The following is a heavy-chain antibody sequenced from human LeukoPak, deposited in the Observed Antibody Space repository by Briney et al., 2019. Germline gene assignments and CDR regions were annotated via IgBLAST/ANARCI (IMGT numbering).Heavy chain of an antibody. D-gene: IGHD3-22*01. CDR1: GFPFSETA. Sequence: GGSLRLSCVASGFPFSETAMTWVRQAPGKGLEWLSVITRGGSPYYADSVKGRFAISRDNARNTVYLQLNSLRNEDTALYYCAKERLKYANDNRGSFDYWGQGTLVTVSS. CDR2: ITRGGSP. J-gene: IGHJ4*02. CDR3: AKERLKYANDNRGSFDY. V-gene: IGHV3-23*01.